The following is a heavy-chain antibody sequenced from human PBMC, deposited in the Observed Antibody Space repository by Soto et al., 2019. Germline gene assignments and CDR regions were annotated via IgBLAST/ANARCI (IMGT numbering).Heavy chain of an antibody. CDR2: IHYSGST. D-gene: IGHD1-26*01. Sequence: PSETLSLTCTVSGGSISSYYWSWIRQPPGKGLEWIGYIHYSGSTNYNPSLNSRVTISVDTSENQFSLKLSSVTAADTAVYYCAREGSGRYDWFDPWGQGTLVTVSS. CDR3: AREGSGRYDWFDP. V-gene: IGHV4-59*01. CDR1: GGSISSYY. J-gene: IGHJ5*02.